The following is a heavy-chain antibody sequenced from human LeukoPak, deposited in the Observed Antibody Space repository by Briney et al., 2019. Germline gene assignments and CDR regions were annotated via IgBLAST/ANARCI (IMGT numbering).Heavy chain of an antibody. D-gene: IGHD2-21*01. CDR3: ARHRPSSTMSGIAL. CDR1: GGSVSSGTYY. CDR2: IYYSGST. Sequence: SETLSLTCTVSGGSVSSGTYYWSWIRQPPGKGLEWIGYIYYSGSTNYNPSLKSRVTISVDTSNNQFSLKLSSVTAADTAVYFCARHRPSSTMSGIALWGQGTLVTVSS. J-gene: IGHJ4*02. V-gene: IGHV4-61*01.